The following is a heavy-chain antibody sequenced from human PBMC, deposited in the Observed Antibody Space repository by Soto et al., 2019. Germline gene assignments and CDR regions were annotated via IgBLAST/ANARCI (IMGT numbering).Heavy chain of an antibody. CDR2: IWYDGSNK. J-gene: IGHJ6*03. V-gene: IGHV3-33*01. D-gene: IGHD3-3*01. CDR1: GFTFSSYG. CDR3: ARETYDFWSGPPPSRYMDV. Sequence: QVQLVESGGGVVQPGRSLRLSCAASGFTFSSYGMHWVRQAPGKGLEWVAVIWYDGSNKYYADSVKGRFTISRDNSKNTLYLQRNSLRAEDTAVYYCARETYDFWSGPPPSRYMDVWGKGTTVTVSS.